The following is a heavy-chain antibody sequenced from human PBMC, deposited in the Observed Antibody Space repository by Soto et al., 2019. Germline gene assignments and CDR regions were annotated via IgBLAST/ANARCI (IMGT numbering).Heavy chain of an antibody. CDR2: IYYSGST. D-gene: IGHD3-10*01. CDR1: GGSISSGGYY. CDR3: AGDWIGLGELPTGP. V-gene: IGHV4-31*03. J-gene: IGHJ5*02. Sequence: SETLSLTCTVSGGSISSGGYYWSWIRQHPGKGLEWIGYIYYSGSTYYNPSLKSRVTISVDTSKNQFSLKLSSVTAADTAVYYCAGDWIGLGELPTGPWGQGTLVTVSS.